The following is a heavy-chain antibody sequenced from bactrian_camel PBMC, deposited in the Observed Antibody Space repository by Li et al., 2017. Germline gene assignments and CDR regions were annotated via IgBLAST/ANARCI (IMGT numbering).Heavy chain of an antibody. J-gene: IGHJ6*01. Sequence: VQLVESGGGSVQPGGSLRLSCVASGFTFSYYAMNWVRQAPGKGLEWVSSINNGGGITAYADFVKGRFTISRDNAKNMLYLQLNSLKTEDTAMYYCATGIITSTWVTSFYSWGQGTQVTVS. V-gene: IGHV3S42*01. CDR1: GFTFSYYA. D-gene: IGHD3*01. CDR2: INNGGGIT. CDR3: ATGIITSTWVTSFYS.